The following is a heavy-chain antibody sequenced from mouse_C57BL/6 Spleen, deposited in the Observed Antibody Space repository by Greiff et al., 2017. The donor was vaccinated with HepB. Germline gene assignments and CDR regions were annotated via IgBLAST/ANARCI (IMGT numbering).Heavy chain of an antibody. Sequence: EVMLVESGGGLVQPGGSLKLSCAASGFTFSDYYMYWVRQTPEKRLEWVAYISNGGGSTYYPDTVKGRFTISRDNAKNTLYLQMSRLKSEDTAMYYCARHAYGSSEAWFAYWGQGTLVTVSA. D-gene: IGHD1-1*01. CDR2: ISNGGGST. J-gene: IGHJ3*01. CDR1: GFTFSDYY. CDR3: ARHAYGSSEAWFAY. V-gene: IGHV5-12*01.